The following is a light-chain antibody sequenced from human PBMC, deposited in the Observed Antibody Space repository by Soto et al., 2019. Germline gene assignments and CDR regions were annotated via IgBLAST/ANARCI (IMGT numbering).Light chain of an antibody. CDR2: TAS. CDR1: QSVSNNY. CDR3: QQYGRSPAK. Sequence: EIVLTQSPGTLSLSPGERATLSCRASQSVSNNYLAWYQRKPGQTPRLLIYTASSRAAGVPDRFSGSGSGTDFTLTISRLEPGDFAVYYCQQYGRSPAKFGQGTKV. J-gene: IGKJ1*01. V-gene: IGKV3-20*01.